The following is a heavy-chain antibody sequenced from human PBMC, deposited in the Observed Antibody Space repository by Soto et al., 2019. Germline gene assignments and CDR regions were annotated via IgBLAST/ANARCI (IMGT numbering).Heavy chain of an antibody. CDR1: GFTFSSYW. CDR3: ARVSTYYDILTGYSQFDY. V-gene: IGHV3-7*04. CDR2: IKQDGSEK. Sequence: GGSLRLSCAASGFTFSSYWMSWVRQAPGKGLEWVANIKQDGSEKYYVDSVKGRFTISRDNAKNSLYLQMNSLRAEDTAVYYCARVSTYYDILTGYSQFDYWGQGTLVTVSS. J-gene: IGHJ4*02. D-gene: IGHD3-9*01.